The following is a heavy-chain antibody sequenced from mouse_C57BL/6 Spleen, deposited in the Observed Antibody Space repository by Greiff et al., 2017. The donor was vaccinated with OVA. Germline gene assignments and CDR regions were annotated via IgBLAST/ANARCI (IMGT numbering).Heavy chain of an antibody. CDR3: ARLGDYEGYYAMDY. CDR1: GFTFSSYG. D-gene: IGHD2-4*01. V-gene: IGHV5-6*01. Sequence: EVKVVESGGDLVKPGGSLKLSCAASGFTFSSYGMSWVRQTPDKRLEWVATISSGGSYTYYPDRVKGRFTISRDNAKNTLYLQMSSLKSEDTAMYYCARLGDYEGYYAMDYWGQGTSFTVSS. CDR2: ISSGGSYT. J-gene: IGHJ4*01.